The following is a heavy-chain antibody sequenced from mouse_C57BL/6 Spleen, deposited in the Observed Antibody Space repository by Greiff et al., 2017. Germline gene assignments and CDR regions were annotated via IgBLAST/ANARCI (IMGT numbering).Heavy chain of an antibody. CDR1: GFTFSDYG. Sequence: DVHLVESGGGLVKPGGSLKLSCAASGFTFSDYGMHWVRQAPEKGLEWVAYISSGSSTIYYADTVKGRFTISRDNAKNTLFLQMTSLRSEDTAMYYCARTIVTYYAMDYWGQGTSVTVSS. J-gene: IGHJ4*01. V-gene: IGHV5-17*01. CDR2: ISSGSSTI. CDR3: ARTIVTYYAMDY. D-gene: IGHD2-5*01.